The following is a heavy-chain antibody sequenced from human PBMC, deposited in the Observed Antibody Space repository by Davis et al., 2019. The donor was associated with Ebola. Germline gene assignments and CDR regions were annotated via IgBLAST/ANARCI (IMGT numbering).Heavy chain of an antibody. D-gene: IGHD1-26*01. J-gene: IGHJ4*02. CDR2: LNQDGSDK. Sequence: PGGSLRLSCAASGFTFSTYWMSWVRQAPGKGLEWVANLNQDGSDKYSVDSVKGRFIISRDNSKNSLYLQMNTLKGEDTAVYFCARLQGATFDSWGQGALVTVS. CDR1: GFTFSTYW. CDR3: ARLQGATFDS. V-gene: IGHV3-7*01.